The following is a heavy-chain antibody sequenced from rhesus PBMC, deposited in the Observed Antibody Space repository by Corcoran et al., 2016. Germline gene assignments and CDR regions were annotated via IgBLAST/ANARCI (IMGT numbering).Heavy chain of an antibody. D-gene: IGHD4-23*01. J-gene: IGHJ4*01. CDR2: INSGGGST. CDR3: AKDPVNTVTPLDY. V-gene: IGHV3S5*01. Sequence: EVQLVETGGGLVQPGGSLKLSCAASGFTFSSYGMSWVRQAPGKGLEWVSAINSGGGSTYYADSVKGQFTISRDNSKNTLSLQMNSLRAEDTAVYYCAKDPVNTVTPLDYWGQGVLVTVSS. CDR1: GFTFSSYG.